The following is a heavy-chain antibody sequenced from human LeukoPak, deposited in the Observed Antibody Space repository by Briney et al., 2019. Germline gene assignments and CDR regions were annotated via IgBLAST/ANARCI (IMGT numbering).Heavy chain of an antibody. CDR3: ARGNIVIWYFDL. J-gene: IGHJ2*01. CDR2: IIPIFGTA. CDR1: GGTFSSYA. Sequence: ASVKVSCKASGGTFSSYAISWVRQAPGQGLEWMGGIIPIFGTANYAQKFQGRVTITADKSTSTAYMELSSLRSEDTAVYYCARGNIVIWYFDLWGRGTLVTVSS. V-gene: IGHV1-69*06. D-gene: IGHD2/OR15-2a*01.